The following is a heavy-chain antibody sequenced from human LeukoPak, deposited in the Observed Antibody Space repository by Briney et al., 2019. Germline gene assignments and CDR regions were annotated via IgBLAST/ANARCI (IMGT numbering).Heavy chain of an antibody. CDR3: ARGRWELKRRAFDI. Sequence: SETLSLTCAVYGGSFSGYYWSWIRQPPGKGLEWIGEINHSESTNYNPSLKSRVTISVDTSKNQFSLKLSSVTAADTAVYYCARGRWELKRRAFDIWGQGTMVTVSS. V-gene: IGHV4-34*01. CDR2: INHSEST. J-gene: IGHJ3*02. CDR1: GGSFSGYY. D-gene: IGHD1-26*01.